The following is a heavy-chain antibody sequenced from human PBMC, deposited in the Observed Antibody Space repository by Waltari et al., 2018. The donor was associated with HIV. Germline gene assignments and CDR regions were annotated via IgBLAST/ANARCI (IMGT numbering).Heavy chain of an antibody. CDR2: IRSKAYGGTT. CDR3: TRGRDCSSTSCYGDY. Sequence: EVQLVASGGGLVQPGRSLRLSCTASGITFGDYAMSWFRQAPGKGLEWVGFIRSKAYGGTTEYAASVKGRFTISRDDSKSIAYLQMNSLKTEDTAVYYCTRGRDCSSTSCYGDYWGQGTLVTVSS. J-gene: IGHJ4*02. CDR1: GITFGDYA. V-gene: IGHV3-49*03. D-gene: IGHD2-2*01.